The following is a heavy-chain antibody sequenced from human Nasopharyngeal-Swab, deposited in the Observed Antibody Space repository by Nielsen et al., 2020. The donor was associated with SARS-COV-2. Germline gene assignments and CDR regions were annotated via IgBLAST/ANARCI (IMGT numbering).Heavy chain of an antibody. D-gene: IGHD2-2*02. CDR2: IYYSGST. CDR3: ARVNLGGSDIRVDY. J-gene: IGHJ4*02. Sequence: SETLSLTCTVSGGSISSGGYYWSWICQHPGKGLEWIGYIYYSGSTYYNPSLKSRVTISVDTSKNQFSLKLSSVTAADTAVYYCARVNLGGSDIRVDYWGQGTLVTVSS. CDR1: GGSISSGGYY. V-gene: IGHV4-31*03.